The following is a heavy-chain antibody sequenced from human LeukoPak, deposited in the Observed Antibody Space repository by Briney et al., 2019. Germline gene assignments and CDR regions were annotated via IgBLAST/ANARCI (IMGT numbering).Heavy chain of an antibody. D-gene: IGHD4-17*01. J-gene: IGHJ5*02. V-gene: IGHV5-51*01. CDR3: ARLAPDYADYWFDP. CDR2: IYTTDSIY. CDR1: GYDFSTKW. Sequence: PGESLKISCQTSGYDFSTKWIGWVRPMPGKGVEWMGIIYTTDSIYRSSSFYQGLIIISVDSSINTSFLQWASLRPSDTANYFCARLAPDYADYWFDPWGQGALVTVSS.